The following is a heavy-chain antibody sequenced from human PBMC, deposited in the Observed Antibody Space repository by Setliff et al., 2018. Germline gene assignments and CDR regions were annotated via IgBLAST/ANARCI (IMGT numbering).Heavy chain of an antibody. J-gene: IGHJ4*02. Sequence: GESLKISCAASGFVFGTYGMHWVRQAPGKGLDWVASVRFDGSYKVYADSVKGRFTISRDNSENTLFLQMTSLRPEDTGIYYCAKVKKPLIRGSGFDCWGQGTLVTVSS. CDR2: VRFDGSYK. D-gene: IGHD2-8*01. CDR1: GFVFGTYG. V-gene: IGHV3-30*02. CDR3: AKVKKPLIRGSGFDC.